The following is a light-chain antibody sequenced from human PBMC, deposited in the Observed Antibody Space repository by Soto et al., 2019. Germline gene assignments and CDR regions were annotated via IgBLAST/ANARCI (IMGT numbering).Light chain of an antibody. CDR1: QSVSSW. CDR3: QQCSSYPWT. V-gene: IGKV1-5*01. CDR2: DAS. Sequence: DIQMTQSPSSLSASVGDTVTINCRANQSVSSWLAWYQQKPGQTPKLLIYDASTLETGVPSRFAGSEAETEFTLTIIGLQPDDFTTYYCQQCSSYPWTFGQGTRVEIK. J-gene: IGKJ1*01.